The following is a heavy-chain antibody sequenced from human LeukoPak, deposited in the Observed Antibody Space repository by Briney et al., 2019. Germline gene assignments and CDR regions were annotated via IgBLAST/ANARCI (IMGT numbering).Heavy chain of an antibody. D-gene: IGHD6-13*01. CDR3: ATEVGYSSSWYWFY. CDR2: FDPEDGET. J-gene: IGHJ4*02. CDR1: GYTLTELS. Sequence: ASVKVSCKVSGYTLTELSMHWVRQAPGKGLEWMGGFDPEDGETIYAQKFQGRVSMTEDTSTDTAYMELSSLRSEDTAVYYCATEVGYSSSWYWFYWGQGTLVTVSS. V-gene: IGHV1-24*01.